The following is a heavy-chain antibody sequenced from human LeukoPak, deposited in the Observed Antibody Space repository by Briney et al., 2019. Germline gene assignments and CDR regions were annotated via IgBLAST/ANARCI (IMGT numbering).Heavy chain of an antibody. CDR3: ARGKRGYSGYDDFDY. J-gene: IGHJ4*02. CDR2: IKQDGSEK. CDR1: GFTFSSYW. V-gene: IGHV3-7*03. Sequence: PGGSLRLSCAASGFTFSSYWMSWVRQAPGKGLEWVANIKQDGSEKYHVDSVKGRFTISRDNAKNSLYLQMNSLRAEDTAVYYCARGKRGYSGYDDFDYWGQGTLVTVSS. D-gene: IGHD5-12*01.